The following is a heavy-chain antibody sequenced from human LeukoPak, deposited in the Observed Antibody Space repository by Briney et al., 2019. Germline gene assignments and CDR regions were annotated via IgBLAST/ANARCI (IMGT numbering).Heavy chain of an antibody. J-gene: IGHJ4*02. Sequence: SETLSLTCAVSGYSISSGYYWGWIRQPPGKGLEWIGSIYHSGSTYYNPSLKSRVTISVDTSKNQFSLKLSSVTAADTAVYYCARLPFPNWDTDYDYWGQGTLVTASS. V-gene: IGHV4-38-2*01. CDR3: ARLPFPNWDTDYDY. CDR1: GYSISSGYY. D-gene: IGHD1-1*01. CDR2: IYHSGST.